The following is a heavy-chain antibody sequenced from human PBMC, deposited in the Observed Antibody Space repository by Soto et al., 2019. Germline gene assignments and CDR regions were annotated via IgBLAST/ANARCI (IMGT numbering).Heavy chain of an antibody. CDR3: ARDDEYDDNGLDY. Sequence: QVQLVESGGSVVQPGTSLRLSCAASGFLFSRFGMNWVGQAPGKGLEWVAVIVNHGGRKDYADSVRGRFTISRDNSRNTLFLAMSSLRVEDTAIYYCARDDEYDDNGLDYWGQGTLVTVSS. CDR1: GFLFSRFG. J-gene: IGHJ4*02. V-gene: IGHV3-33*01. CDR2: IVNHGGRK. D-gene: IGHD1-1*01.